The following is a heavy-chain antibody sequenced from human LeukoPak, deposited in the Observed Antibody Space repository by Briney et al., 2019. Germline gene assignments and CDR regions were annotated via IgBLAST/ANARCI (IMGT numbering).Heavy chain of an antibody. CDR2: IKQDGSEK. V-gene: IGHV3-7*01. D-gene: IGHD3-3*01. Sequence: GGSLRLSCAASGFTFSSYWMSWVRQAPGKGLEWVANIKQDGSEKYYVDSVKGRFTISRDNAKNSLYLQMNSLRAEDTAVYYCARDGVYDFWSGYPFFDIWGQGTMVTVSS. CDR1: GFTFSSYW. J-gene: IGHJ3*02. CDR3: ARDGVYDFWSGYPFFDI.